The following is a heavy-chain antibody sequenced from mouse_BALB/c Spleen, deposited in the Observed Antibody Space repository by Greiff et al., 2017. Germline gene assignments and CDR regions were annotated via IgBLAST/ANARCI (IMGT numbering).Heavy chain of an antibody. CDR1: GYSFTGYF. CDR3: AGLIYYGNHLLYVEV. CDR2: INPYNGGT. Sequence: VQLQQSGPELVKPGASVKISCKASGYSFTGYFMNWVMQSHGKSLEWIGRINPYNGGTFYNQKFKGKAPLTVDKSSSTAHMELRSLASEDSAVYYCAGLIYYGNHLLYVEVWGAGTTVTVSS. D-gene: IGHD2-1*01. J-gene: IGHJ1*01. V-gene: IGHV1-20*02.